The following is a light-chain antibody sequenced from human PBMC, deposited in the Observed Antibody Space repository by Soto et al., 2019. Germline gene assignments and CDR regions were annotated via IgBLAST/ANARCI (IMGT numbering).Light chain of an antibody. CDR2: GAS. Sequence: EIVLTQSPGTLSLSPGERATLSCRASQSVSSSYLAWYQQKPGQAPRLLIYGASSRATGIPDRFSGSGSGTDFTLTISSLESEDFAVYYCQQYGSSPLLTFGGGTKVEIK. CDR1: QSVSSSY. V-gene: IGKV3-20*01. J-gene: IGKJ4*01. CDR3: QQYGSSPLLT.